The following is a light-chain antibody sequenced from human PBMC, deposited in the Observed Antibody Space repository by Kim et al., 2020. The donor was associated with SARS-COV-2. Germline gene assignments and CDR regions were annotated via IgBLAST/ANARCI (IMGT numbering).Light chain of an antibody. J-gene: IGKJ4*01. CDR2: DAS. V-gene: IGKV3-11*01. Sequence: EIVLTQSPATLSLSPGERATLSCRASQSVSSYLAWYQQKPGQAPRLLIYDASNRATGIPARFSGSGSGTDFTLTISSLEPEDFAVYYCQQSSNSLTFGGGTKVDIK. CDR1: QSVSSY. CDR3: QQSSNSLT.